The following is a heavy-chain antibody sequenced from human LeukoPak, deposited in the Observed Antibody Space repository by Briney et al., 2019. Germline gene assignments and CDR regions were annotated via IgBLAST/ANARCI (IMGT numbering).Heavy chain of an antibody. D-gene: IGHD1-26*01. Sequence: GGSLRLSCAASGFTFSSYGMHWVRQAPGKGLEWVTVISYDGSNKYYADSVKGRFTISRDNSKNTLYLEMNSLTAEDTAVYYCAKTRGTYNAYYYYMDVWGKGTTVTVSS. CDR2: ISYDGSNK. CDR3: AKTRGTYNAYYYYMDV. V-gene: IGHV3-30*18. CDR1: GFTFSSYG. J-gene: IGHJ6*03.